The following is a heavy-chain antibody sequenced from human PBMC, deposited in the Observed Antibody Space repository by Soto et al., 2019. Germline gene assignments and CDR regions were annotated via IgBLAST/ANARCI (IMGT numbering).Heavy chain of an antibody. Sequence: GESLKIACEASGYFFTHFWIGWVRQMPAKALEWMGYVYPVDPDIRYSPSFRGLVTISADKSISTAYLQWTSLRASDSGMSYCARGGACISGSCYVDIWGQGTLVTVSS. CDR1: GYFFTHFW. V-gene: IGHV5-51*01. CDR2: VYPVDPDI. CDR3: ARGGACISGSCYVDI. J-gene: IGHJ4*02. D-gene: IGHD2-15*01.